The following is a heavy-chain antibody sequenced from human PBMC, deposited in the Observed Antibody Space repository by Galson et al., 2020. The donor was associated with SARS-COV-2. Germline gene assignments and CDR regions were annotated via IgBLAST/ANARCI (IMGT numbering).Heavy chain of an antibody. J-gene: IGHJ5*02. V-gene: IGHV1-69*10. CDR1: GGTFSSYA. CDR2: IIPILGIA. D-gene: IGHD3-10*01. CDR3: AREMVSAYRGYYGSGSYYQFNWFDP. Sequence: SVQVSCKASGGTFSSYAISWVRQAPGQGLEWMGGIIPILGIANYAQKFQGRVTITADKSTSTAYMELSSLRSEDTAVYYCAREMVSAYRGYYGSGSYYQFNWFDPWGQGTLVTVSS.